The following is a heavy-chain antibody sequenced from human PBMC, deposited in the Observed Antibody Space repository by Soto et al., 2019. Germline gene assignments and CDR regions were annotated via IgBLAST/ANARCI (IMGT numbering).Heavy chain of an antibody. V-gene: IGHV1-18*01. Sequence: QVQLVQSGAEVKKPGASVKVSCKASGYTFSSYGISWVRQAPGQGLEWMGWISAYNGNTNYAQKLQGRVTMTTDTSTSTAYMELRGLRPDDTAVYYCARGPNYDILTGNYDGMDVWGQGTTVTVSS. D-gene: IGHD3-9*01. J-gene: IGHJ6*02. CDR3: ARGPNYDILTGNYDGMDV. CDR2: ISAYNGNT. CDR1: GYTFSSYG.